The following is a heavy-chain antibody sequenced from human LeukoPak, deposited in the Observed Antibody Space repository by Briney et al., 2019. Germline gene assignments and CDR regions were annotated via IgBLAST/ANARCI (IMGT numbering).Heavy chain of an antibody. CDR2: ISSGTNTV. CDR3: ARDKRALGAFDI. V-gene: IGHV3-48*01. D-gene: IGHD3-16*01. CDR1: GFTFRSYN. J-gene: IGHJ3*02. Sequence: GGSPRLSCAASGFTFRSYNMNWVRQAPGKGLEWVSYISSGTNTVYSADSVKGRFIIHRDNAKNSVNLQMNSLRVEDTAVYYCARDKRALGAFDIWGHGTMVTVSS.